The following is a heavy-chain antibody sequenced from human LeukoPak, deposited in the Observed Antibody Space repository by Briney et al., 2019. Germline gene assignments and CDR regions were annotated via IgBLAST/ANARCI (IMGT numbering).Heavy chain of an antibody. CDR1: GGSISSSSYS. CDR2: IYYSGST. D-gene: IGHD5-12*01. V-gene: IGHV4-39*01. Sequence: PSDTLSLTCTVSGGSISSSSYSWGWIRQPPGKGLEWIGSIYYSGSTYYNPALKSRVTISVDTSKNQFSLKLSSVTAADTAVYYCARHIVATITGVDYWGQGTLVTVSS. J-gene: IGHJ4*02. CDR3: ARHIVATITGVDY.